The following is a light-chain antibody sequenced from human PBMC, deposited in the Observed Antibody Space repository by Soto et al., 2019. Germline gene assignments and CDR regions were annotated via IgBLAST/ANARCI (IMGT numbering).Light chain of an antibody. CDR2: DNN. CDR3: QSYYTLSTGYV. J-gene: IGLJ1*01. V-gene: IGLV1-40*01. Sequence: TEAPFSSGAPRGRVTLFRSWARTKNGAGYDVHWYQQLPGTAPKLLIYDNNNRPSGVPDRFSGSKSGTSASLAITGLQALVEADYYCQSYYTLSTGYVFGTGTIVT. CDR1: RTKNGAGYD.